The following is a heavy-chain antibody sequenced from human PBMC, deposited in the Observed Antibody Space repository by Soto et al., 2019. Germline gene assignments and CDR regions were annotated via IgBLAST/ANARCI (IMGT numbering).Heavy chain of an antibody. V-gene: IGHV3-33*01. Sequence: GGSLRLSCAPSGFTFSSYVMHWVRQTPGKGLEWVAVVHYDGTKKYYADSVRGRFTISRDNSENILYLQMNSLRPDDTAVYFCARETSYDFWSGPQTMDVWGQGTTVTVSS. D-gene: IGHD3-3*01. CDR1: GFTFSSYV. J-gene: IGHJ6*02. CDR3: ARETSYDFWSGPQTMDV. CDR2: VHYDGTKK.